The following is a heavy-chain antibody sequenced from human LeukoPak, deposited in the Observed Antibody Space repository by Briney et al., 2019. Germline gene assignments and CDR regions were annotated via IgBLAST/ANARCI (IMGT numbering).Heavy chain of an antibody. CDR3: AYYDSSGYYYGRLRY. CDR1: EFTFSSHA. CDR2: ISAGGDNT. J-gene: IGHJ4*02. Sequence: GGSLRLSCAASEFTFSSHAMSWVRQTPGKGLEWVSSISAGGDNTLYADSVKGRFTISRDNSKNTLYLHMNSLRAEDTAVYFCAYYDSSGYYYGRLRYWGQGTPVTVSS. D-gene: IGHD3-22*01. V-gene: IGHV3-23*01.